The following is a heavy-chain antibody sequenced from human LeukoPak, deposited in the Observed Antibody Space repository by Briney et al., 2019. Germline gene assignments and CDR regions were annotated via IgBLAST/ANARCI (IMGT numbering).Heavy chain of an antibody. D-gene: IGHD3-10*01. CDR3: ARRLWFGELRTFDI. Sequence: SETLSLTCTVSGGSISSYYWNWIRQPPGRGLEWIGYIYYTGSTNYNPSLKSRVTMSVDMSKNHFSLKLNSVTAADTAVYYCARRLWFGELRTFDIWGQGTMVTVSS. CDR1: GGSISSYY. V-gene: IGHV4-59*08. J-gene: IGHJ3*02. CDR2: IYYTGST.